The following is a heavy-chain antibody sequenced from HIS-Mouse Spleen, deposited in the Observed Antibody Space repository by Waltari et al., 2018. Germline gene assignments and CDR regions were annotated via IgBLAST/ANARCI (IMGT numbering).Heavy chain of an antibody. Sequence: QLQLQESGPGLVKPSETLSLTCTVSGVAIRSSSHYSGRNRQPPGKGLAWIGSIYYSGSTYYNPSLKSRVTISVDTSKNQFSLKLSSVTAADTAVYYCAREIPYSSSWYDWYFDLWGRGTLVTVSS. CDR3: AREIPYSSSWYDWYFDL. CDR1: GVAIRSSSHY. D-gene: IGHD6-13*01. J-gene: IGHJ2*01. V-gene: IGHV4-39*07. CDR2: IYYSGST.